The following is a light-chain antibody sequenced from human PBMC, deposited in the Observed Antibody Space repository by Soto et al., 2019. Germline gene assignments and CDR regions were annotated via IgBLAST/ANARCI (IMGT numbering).Light chain of an antibody. J-gene: IGKJ2*01. CDR2: DAS. Sequence: DVQMTQSPSALSTSPGDLVAMPFQPSQDIRNNVNWYQQKQGKAPKPLIYDASNLETGVPSRFSGSGSGTDLTVTISSLQHEDVETYFWQQFDQLPRTFGQGTKVDIK. CDR1: QDIRNN. V-gene: IGKV1-33*01. CDR3: QQFDQLPRT.